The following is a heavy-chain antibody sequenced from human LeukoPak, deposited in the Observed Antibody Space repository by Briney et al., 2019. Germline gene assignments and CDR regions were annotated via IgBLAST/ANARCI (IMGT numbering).Heavy chain of an antibody. Sequence: ASVKVSCKASGYTFTNYDISWVRQAPGQGLEWMGRIYAYNGNTKYAQRLQGRVTMATDTSTSTAYMELRSLRSDDTAVYFCARGYGYSYGLFDYWGQGTLSPSPQ. D-gene: IGHD5-18*01. CDR1: GYTFTNYD. V-gene: IGHV1-18*01. CDR3: ARGYGYSYGLFDY. J-gene: IGHJ4*02. CDR2: IYAYNGNT.